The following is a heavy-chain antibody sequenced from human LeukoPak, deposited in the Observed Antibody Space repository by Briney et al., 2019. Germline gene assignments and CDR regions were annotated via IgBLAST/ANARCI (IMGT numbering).Heavy chain of an antibody. D-gene: IGHD5/OR15-5a*01. CDR3: ARESTRERPGC. CDR1: GFTFSDSH. Sequence: PGGSLRLSCAASGFTFSDSHMSWIRQAPGKGLEWVSYISSGGSPIYYADSVKGRFTISRDNAKNSLYLQMSSLRAEDTAVYYCARESTRERPGCWGQGTLVTVSS. J-gene: IGHJ4*02. CDR2: ISSGGSPI. V-gene: IGHV3-11*04.